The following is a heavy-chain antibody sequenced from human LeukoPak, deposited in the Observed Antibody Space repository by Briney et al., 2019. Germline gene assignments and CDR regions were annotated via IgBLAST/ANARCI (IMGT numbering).Heavy chain of an antibody. CDR3: ARDLFIAAAGGGDY. V-gene: IGHV1-18*01. CDR1: GYTFTSYG. CDR2: ISAYNGNT. Sequence: ASVKVSCKASGYTFTSYGISWVRQAPGQGLEWIGWISAYNGNTNYAQKLQGRVTMTTDTSTSTAYMELRSLRSDDTAVYYCARDLFIAAAGGGDYWGQGTLVTVSS. J-gene: IGHJ4*02. D-gene: IGHD6-13*01.